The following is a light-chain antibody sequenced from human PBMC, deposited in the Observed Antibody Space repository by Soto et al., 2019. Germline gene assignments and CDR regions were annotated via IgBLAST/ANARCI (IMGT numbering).Light chain of an antibody. J-gene: IGKJ3*01. V-gene: IGKV3-20*01. CDR3: QHYGSSGVT. CDR2: GAS. Sequence: EIVLTQSPGTLSLSPGERATLSCRASQSVSSTQLAWYQQRPGQAPRLLIYGASSRATGIADRFSGSGSGTDFSLTISRLEPEDFAVYYCQHYGSSGVTFGPGTKVDIK. CDR1: QSVSSTQ.